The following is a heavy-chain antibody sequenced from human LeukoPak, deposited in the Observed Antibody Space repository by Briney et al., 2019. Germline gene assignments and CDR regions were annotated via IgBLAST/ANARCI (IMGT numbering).Heavy chain of an antibody. CDR1: GYTFTGYG. CDR3: ARQYCSSTSCDPHIWWFDP. Sequence: ASVKVSCKASGYTFTGYGISWVRQAPGQGLEWMGWISAYNGNTNYAQKLQGRVTMTTDTSTSTAYMELRSLRSDDTAVYYCARQYCSSTSCDPHIWWFDPWGQGTLVAVSS. J-gene: IGHJ5*02. V-gene: IGHV1-18*01. D-gene: IGHD2-2*01. CDR2: ISAYNGNT.